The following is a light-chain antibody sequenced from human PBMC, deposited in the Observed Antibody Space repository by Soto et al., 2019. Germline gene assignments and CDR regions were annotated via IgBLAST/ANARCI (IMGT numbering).Light chain of an antibody. J-gene: IGKJ4*01. V-gene: IGKV3-11*01. CDR2: EAS. CDR3: QQRSNWT. Sequence: EIVLTQSPATMSLSPGERATLSCRASQSVSSYLAWYQQKPGQAPRLLIYEASNRATGIPARFSGSGSGTDFTLPISRLEAEDFAVYYCQQRSNWTFGGGTKVEIK. CDR1: QSVSSY.